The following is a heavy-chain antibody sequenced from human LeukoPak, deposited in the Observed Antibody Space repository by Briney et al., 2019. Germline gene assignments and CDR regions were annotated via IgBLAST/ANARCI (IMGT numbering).Heavy chain of an antibody. CDR1: GFTFDDSA. J-gene: IGHJ6*03. Sequence: GGSLRLSCAASGFTFDDSAMHWVRQAPGEGLEWVSGINWNSDTIGYADSVKGRFTISRDNAKNTLYLQMNSLRAEDTAVYYCARESRGYDILTGKYHRGYYSYYMDVWGKGTTVTVSS. D-gene: IGHD3-9*01. CDR2: INWNSDTI. V-gene: IGHV3-9*01. CDR3: ARESRGYDILTGKYHRGYYSYYMDV.